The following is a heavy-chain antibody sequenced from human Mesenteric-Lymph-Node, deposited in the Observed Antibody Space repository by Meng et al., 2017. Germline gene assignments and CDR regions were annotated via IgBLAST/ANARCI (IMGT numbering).Heavy chain of an antibody. CDR2: ISYDGTNK. Sequence: QVQLVESGGGVVQPGRSLRLSCVASGLFFNTHAMHWVRQAPGKGLEWVAVISYDGTNKYYADSVMGRFTISRDNSKSTLFLQMNSLRAEDTAMYYCMSEIRKAPTGTDYWGQGTLVTVSS. CDR3: MSEIRKAPTGTDY. J-gene: IGHJ4*02. CDR1: GLFFNTHA. D-gene: IGHD6-13*01. V-gene: IGHV3-30-3*01.